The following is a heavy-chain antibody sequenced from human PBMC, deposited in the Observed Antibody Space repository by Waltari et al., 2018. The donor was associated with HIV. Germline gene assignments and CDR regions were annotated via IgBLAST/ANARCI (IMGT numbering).Heavy chain of an antibody. D-gene: IGHD2-15*01. Sequence: QVQLEESGGRVVQPGRSLRLTCVASGFNSSTSGMHWVRQAPGKGLEWVAVISYNGLNKYYVDSVKGRFTISRDNSNSTLFLQMSSLRPDDTAVYYCAKDLVTRGFFYFYGMHVWGQGTTVTVSS. V-gene: IGHV3-30*18. CDR3: AKDLVTRGFFYFYGMHV. CDR2: ISYNGLNK. CDR1: GFNSSTSG. J-gene: IGHJ6*02.